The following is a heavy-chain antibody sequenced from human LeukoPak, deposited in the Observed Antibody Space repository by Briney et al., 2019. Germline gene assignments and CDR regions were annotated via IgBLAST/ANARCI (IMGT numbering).Heavy chain of an antibody. J-gene: IGHJ4*02. Sequence: SETLSLTCAVYGGSFSDYYWTWIRQPPGKGLEWIGEINHSGSTNYNPSLKSRVTISVDTSKNQFSLKLSSVTAADTAVYYCARQLGYCSSTSWSVLCYFDYWGQGTLVTVSS. CDR2: INHSGST. D-gene: IGHD2-2*01. CDR1: GGSFSDYY. V-gene: IGHV4-34*01. CDR3: ARQLGYCSSTSWSVLCYFDY.